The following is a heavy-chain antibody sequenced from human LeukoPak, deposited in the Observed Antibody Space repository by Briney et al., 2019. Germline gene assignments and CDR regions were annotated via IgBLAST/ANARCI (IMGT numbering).Heavy chain of an antibody. CDR2: IKQDGSEK. CDR3: ARDELGYCSSTSCTILDY. Sequence: GGSLRLSCAASGFTFSSYWMGWVRQAPGKGLEWVANIKQDGSEKYYVDSVKGRFTISRDNAKNSLYLQMNSLRAEDTAVYYCARDELGYCSSTSCTILDYWGQGTLVIVSS. D-gene: IGHD2-2*01. V-gene: IGHV3-7*01. J-gene: IGHJ4*02. CDR1: GFTFSSYW.